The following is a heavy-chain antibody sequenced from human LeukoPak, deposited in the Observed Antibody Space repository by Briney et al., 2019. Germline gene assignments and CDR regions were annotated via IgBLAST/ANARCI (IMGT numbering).Heavy chain of an antibody. V-gene: IGHV3-48*02. J-gene: IGHJ6*02. CDR2: ISSSSSTI. CDR1: GFTFSSYS. D-gene: IGHD3-10*01. Sequence: GGSLRLSCAASGFTFSSYSMNWVRQAPGKGLEWVSYISSSSSTIYYADSVKFRFTISRDNAKNSLYLQMNSLRDEDTAVYYCARDQTTMVRGAIPLSSDVWGQGATVTVSS. CDR3: ARDQTTMVRGAIPLSSDV.